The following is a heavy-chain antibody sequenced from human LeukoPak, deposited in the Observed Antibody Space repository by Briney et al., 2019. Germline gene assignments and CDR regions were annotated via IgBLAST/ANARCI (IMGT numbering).Heavy chain of an antibody. V-gene: IGHV1-8*01. CDR2: MNPNSGNT. Sequence: ALVKVSCKASGYTFTSYDINWVRQATGQGLEWMGWMNPNSGNTGYAQKFQGRVTMTGNTSISTAYMELSSLRSEDTAVYYCARKKPGYYDFWSGYSVDFDYWGQGTLVTVSS. CDR3: ARKKPGYYDFWSGYSVDFDY. J-gene: IGHJ4*02. D-gene: IGHD3-3*01. CDR1: GYTFTSYD.